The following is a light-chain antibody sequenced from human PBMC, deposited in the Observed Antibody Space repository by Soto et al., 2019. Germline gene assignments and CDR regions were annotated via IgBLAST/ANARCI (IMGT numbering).Light chain of an antibody. J-gene: IGKJ1*01. CDR3: QQYNSYPPP. CDR2: DAS. V-gene: IGKV1-5*01. Sequence: DIQMTQSPSTLSASLGDRVTLTCRASQRVSNWWAWYQRKPGKAPKRLIFDASTLESGGPSRLSGGGSGKEFTLTVSSLQPDDFATNYCQQYNSYPPPLGKGTKDELK. CDR1: QRVSNW.